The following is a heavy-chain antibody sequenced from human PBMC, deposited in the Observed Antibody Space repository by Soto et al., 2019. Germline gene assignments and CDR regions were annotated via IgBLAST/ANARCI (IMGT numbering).Heavy chain of an antibody. V-gene: IGHV4-31*03. J-gene: IGHJ4*03. CDR3: ASRTRGFQDVCYFDF. CDR2: NSSSGNT. Sequence: QVQLQESGPGLVKSSQTLSLTCTVSGASLTSGCYYWNWMRQRPGKGLEWVCYNSSSGNTYYTPPLKRRVTIAVNTSKNHSSLKPTSVTAATTAEYYGASRTRGFQDVCYFDFWGQGSLVTVSS. D-gene: IGHD3-10*01. CDR1: GASLTSGCYY.